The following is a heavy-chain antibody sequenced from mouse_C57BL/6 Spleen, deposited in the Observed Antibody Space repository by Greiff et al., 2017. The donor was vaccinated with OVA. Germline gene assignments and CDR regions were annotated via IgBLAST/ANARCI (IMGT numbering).Heavy chain of an antibody. CDR1: GYTFTSYW. CDR2: IDPSDSYT. J-gene: IGHJ3*01. Sequence: QVQLQQPGAELVMPGASVKLSCKASGYTFTSYWMHWVKQRPGQGLEWIGEIDPSDSYTNYNQKFKGKSTLTVDKSSSTAYMQLSSLTSEDSAVYYCAGGFAYWGQGTLVTASA. V-gene: IGHV1-69*01. CDR3: AGGFAY.